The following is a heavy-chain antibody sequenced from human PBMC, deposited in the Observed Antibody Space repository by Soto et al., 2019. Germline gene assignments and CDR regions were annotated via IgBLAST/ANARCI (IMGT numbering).Heavy chain of an antibody. V-gene: IGHV3-30-3*01. CDR3: ARDVDIAAAAPSYYYGMDV. D-gene: IGHD6-13*01. Sequence: HPGGSLRLSCAASGFTFSSYAMHWVRQAPGKGLEWVAVISYDGSNKYYADSVKGRFTISRDNSKNTLYLQMNSLRAEDTAVYYCARDVDIAAAAPSYYYGMDVWGQGTTVTVSS. CDR2: ISYDGSNK. CDR1: GFTFSSYA. J-gene: IGHJ6*02.